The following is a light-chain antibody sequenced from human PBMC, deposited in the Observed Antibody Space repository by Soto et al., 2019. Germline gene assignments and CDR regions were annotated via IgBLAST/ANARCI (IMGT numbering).Light chain of an antibody. V-gene: IGKV3-20*01. CDR1: RRISSAY. J-gene: IGKJ2*01. Sequence: EVVLTQSPGTLSLSPGERATLSCRASRRISSAYLAWYQQKPGQAPRLLIYGASTRATDIPDRFTGSGSATDFTLIISRLEPEDFAVYYCLQSGNSPLTFGQGTSLEIK. CDR3: LQSGNSPLT. CDR2: GAS.